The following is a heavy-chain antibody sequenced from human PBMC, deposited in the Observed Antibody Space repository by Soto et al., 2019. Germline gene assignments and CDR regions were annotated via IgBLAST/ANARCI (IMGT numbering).Heavy chain of an antibody. CDR2: ISAYNGNT. V-gene: IGHV1-18*01. D-gene: IGHD3-9*01. CDR3: ARDVRYYDILTGYREYGMDV. J-gene: IGHJ6*02. CDR1: GYTFTSYG. Sequence: VSVKVSCKASGYTFTSYGISWVRQAPGQGLEWMGWISAYNGNTNYAQKLQGRVTMTTDTSTSTAYMELRSLRSDDTAVYYCARDVRYYDILTGYREYGMDVWGQGTTVTVSS.